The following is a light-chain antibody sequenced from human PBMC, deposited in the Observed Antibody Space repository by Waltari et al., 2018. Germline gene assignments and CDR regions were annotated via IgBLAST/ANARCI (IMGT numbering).Light chain of an antibody. Sequence: QSALTQPASVSGSPGQSITISCTGTSSDVDAYNYVSWYQTHPGKVPKFMIYDVNKRPSGVSNLFSGSKSGNTASLTISGLQSEDEADYYCSSFTSRRTLVFGGGTKLTVL. CDR2: DVN. J-gene: IGLJ2*01. V-gene: IGLV2-14*01. CDR1: SSDVDAYNY. CDR3: SSFTSRRTLV.